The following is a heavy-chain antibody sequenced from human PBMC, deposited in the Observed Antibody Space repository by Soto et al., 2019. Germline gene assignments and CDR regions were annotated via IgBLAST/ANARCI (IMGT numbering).Heavy chain of an antibody. Sequence: PGESLKISCKGSGYSFTSYWISWVRQMPGKGLEWMGRIDPSDSYTNYSPSFQGHVTISADKSISTAYLQWSSLKASDTAMYYCARLPDIVVVPAAIGGEYYYYGMDVWGQGTTVTVSS. CDR2: IDPSDSYT. D-gene: IGHD2-2*01. CDR3: ARLPDIVVVPAAIGGEYYYYGMDV. CDR1: GYSFTSYW. V-gene: IGHV5-10-1*01. J-gene: IGHJ6*02.